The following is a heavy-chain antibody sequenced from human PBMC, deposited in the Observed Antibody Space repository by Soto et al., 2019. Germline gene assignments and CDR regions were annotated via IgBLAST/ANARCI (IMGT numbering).Heavy chain of an antibody. CDR3: ARGAPFDY. J-gene: IGHJ4*02. CDR1: GGPISSYY. V-gene: IGHV4-59*01. Sequence: QVQLQESGPGLVKPSETLSLTCTVSGGPISSYYWSWIRQPPGKGLEWIGYIYYSGSTNYNPSLKSRVTISVDTSKNQFSLKLSSVTAADTAVYYCARGAPFDYWGQGTLVTVSS. CDR2: IYYSGST.